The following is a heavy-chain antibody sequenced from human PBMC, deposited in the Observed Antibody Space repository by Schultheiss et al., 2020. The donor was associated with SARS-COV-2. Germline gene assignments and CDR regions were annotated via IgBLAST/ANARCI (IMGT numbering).Heavy chain of an antibody. CDR2: INSDGSST. D-gene: IGHD2/OR15-2a*01. CDR1: GFTFSSYW. J-gene: IGHJ2*01. CDR3: ARGVIAPTADSYWYFDL. V-gene: IGHV3-74*01. Sequence: GGSLRLSCAASGFTFSSYWMHWVRQAPGKGLVWVSRINSDGSSTSYADSVKGRFTISRDNAKNTLYLQMNSLRAEDTAVYYCARGVIAPTADSYWYFDLWGRGTLVTVSS.